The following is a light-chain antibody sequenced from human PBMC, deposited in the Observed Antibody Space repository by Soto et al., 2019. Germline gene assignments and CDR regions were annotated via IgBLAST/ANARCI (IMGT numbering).Light chain of an antibody. CDR1: TSNFGGNT. CDR2: SNN. CDR3: AAWDDSLNAWV. V-gene: IGLV1-44*01. J-gene: IGLJ3*02. Sequence: QSVLTQPPSASGTPGQRVIISCSGGTSNFGGNTANWYQQFPGTAPKVLIYSNNQRPSGVPDRFSGSKSGTSASLAISGLQSEGEADYYCAAWDDSLNAWVFGGGTKLTVL.